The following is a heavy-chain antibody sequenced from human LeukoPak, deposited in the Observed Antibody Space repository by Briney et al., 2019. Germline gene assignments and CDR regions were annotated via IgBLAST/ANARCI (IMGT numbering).Heavy chain of an antibody. CDR1: GGSISGDY. J-gene: IGHJ4*02. Sequence: PSETLSLTCTVSGGSISGDYWSWIRQPAGTGLEWIGRIYTSGSTIYNPSLKSRVTMSVDTSKNQFSLRLNSVTAADTAVYYCARVKKRLLWFGENWGYFDYWGQGTLVTVSS. CDR3: ARVKKRLLWFGENWGYFDY. D-gene: IGHD3-10*01. V-gene: IGHV4-4*07. CDR2: IYTSGST.